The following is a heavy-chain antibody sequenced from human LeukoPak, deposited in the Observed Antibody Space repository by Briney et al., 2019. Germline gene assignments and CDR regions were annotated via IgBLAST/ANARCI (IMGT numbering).Heavy chain of an antibody. D-gene: IGHD5-18*01. J-gene: IGHJ4*02. Sequence: GGSLRLSCAASGFTFSSYAMRWVRQAPGKGLEWVSLISGSGGSTYYADSVKGRFTISRDNSKNTLYLQMNSLRAEDTAVYYCAREGGIQLWSFFDYWGQGTLVTVSS. V-gene: IGHV3-23*01. CDR1: GFTFSSYA. CDR2: ISGSGGST. CDR3: AREGGIQLWSFFDY.